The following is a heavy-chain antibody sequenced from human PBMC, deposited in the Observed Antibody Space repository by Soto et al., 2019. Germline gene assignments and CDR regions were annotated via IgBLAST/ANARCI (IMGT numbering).Heavy chain of an antibody. CDR2: INPHSGAT. CDR1: GYIFSANY. J-gene: IGHJ5*02. Sequence: GASVKVSCTASGYIFSANYIHWVRQAPGQGLEWLGWINPHSGATNYAQKFLGRVTMSADTSASTAYMDLARLKSDDTAVYYCVIATALGFSNWFDPWGRGTLVTVFS. D-gene: IGHD3-10*01. V-gene: IGHV1-2*02. CDR3: VIATALGFSNWFDP.